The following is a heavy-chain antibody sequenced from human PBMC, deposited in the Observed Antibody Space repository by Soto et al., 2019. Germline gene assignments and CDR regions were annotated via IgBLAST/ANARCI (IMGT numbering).Heavy chain of an antibody. J-gene: IGHJ5*02. D-gene: IGHD3-10*01. CDR2: LNTYNGNT. CDR3: ARGMYPDYSGS. Sequence: QVQLVQSGAEMRKPGASVKVACKASGFTFTNYGISWVRQAPGQGLEWMGWLNTYNGNTNYAQMLEGRVTMTTDPSSSTADMELRSLISDDTAVYFWARGMYPDYSGSWGQGTLLIVS. V-gene: IGHV1-18*04. CDR1: GFTFTNYG.